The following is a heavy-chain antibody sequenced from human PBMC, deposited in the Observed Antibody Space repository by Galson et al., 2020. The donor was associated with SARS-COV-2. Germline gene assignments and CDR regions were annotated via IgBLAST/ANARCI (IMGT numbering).Heavy chain of an antibody. CDR1: GGTFSSYA. V-gene: IGHV1-69*13. CDR2: IIPIFVTS. D-gene: IGHD5-12*01. CDR3: AGGLRHPYYSSYCMDV. Sequence: SVKVSCKASGGTFSSYAISWVRQAPGQGLEWMGSIIPIFVTSKYAQRFQGRVAITADESTSTAYLEVSSLRSEDTAVYYCAGGLRHPYYSSYCMDVWGKGTTVTIAS. J-gene: IGHJ6*03.